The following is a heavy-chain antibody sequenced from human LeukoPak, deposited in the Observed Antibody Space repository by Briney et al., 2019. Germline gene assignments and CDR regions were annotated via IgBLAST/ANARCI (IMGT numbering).Heavy chain of an antibody. CDR3: ARGRMPDSPDY. Sequence: PSETLSLTCTVSGGSISSYYWSWIRQPPGKGLEWIGYIYYSGSTNYNPSLKGRVTISVDTSKNQFSLKLSSVTAADTAVYYCARGRMPDSPDYWGQGTLVTVSS. V-gene: IGHV4-59*01. D-gene: IGHD2-2*01. CDR1: GGSISSYY. CDR2: IYYSGST. J-gene: IGHJ4*02.